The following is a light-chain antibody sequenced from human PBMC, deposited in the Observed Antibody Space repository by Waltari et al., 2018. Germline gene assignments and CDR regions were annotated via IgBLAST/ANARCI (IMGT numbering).Light chain of an antibody. CDR3: QSYDSSIVV. CDR2: EDN. V-gene: IGLV6-57*03. CDR1: SGSIASNY. Sequence: NFMLTQPHSVSESPGKTVTISCTRSSGSIASNYVQWYQQRPGSAPTTVIYEDNHRPSGVADRFSGSIDSSSNSASLTISGLKTEDEADYYCQSYDSSIVVFGGGAKLTVL. J-gene: IGLJ2*01.